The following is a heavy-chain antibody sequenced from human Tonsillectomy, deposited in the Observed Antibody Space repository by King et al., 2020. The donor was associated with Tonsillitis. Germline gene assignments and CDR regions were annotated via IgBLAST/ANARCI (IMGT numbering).Heavy chain of an antibody. CDR2: IKEDGSVE. CDR1: GFTFSNYW. D-gene: IGHD4-17*01. Sequence: VQLVESGGGLVQPGGSLRLSCTASGFTFSNYWISWVRQAPGKGLEWVANIKEDGSVEDYVDSVRGRFTISRDNAKNSMYLQMSSLRAEDTAVYYCVPPLGYDDYRRTAHWGQGTMVTVSS. CDR3: VPPLGYDDYRRTAH. J-gene: IGHJ4*02. V-gene: IGHV3-7*01.